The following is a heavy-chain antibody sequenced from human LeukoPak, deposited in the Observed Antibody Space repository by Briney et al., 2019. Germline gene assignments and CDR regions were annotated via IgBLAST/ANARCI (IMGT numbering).Heavy chain of an antibody. D-gene: IGHD6-6*01. Sequence: GGSLRLSCAASGFSFSSHGMHWVRQVPGKGLEWVAVIWYDGSKKYYADFVKGRFTISRDNFKNTMSLQMNSLRADDTAVYYCARDREAARPDWFDPWGQGTLVTVSS. CDR3: ARDREAARPDWFDP. CDR2: IWYDGSKK. V-gene: IGHV3-33*01. J-gene: IGHJ5*02. CDR1: GFSFSSHG.